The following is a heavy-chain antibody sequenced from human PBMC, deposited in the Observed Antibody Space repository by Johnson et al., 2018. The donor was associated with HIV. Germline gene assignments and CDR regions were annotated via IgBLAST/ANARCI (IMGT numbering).Heavy chain of an antibody. Sequence: GGLIQPGGSLRLSCAASGFAVSGNYMSWVRQAPGKGLEWVSTIYIGGNRYYADSVKGRFTVSRDNSENTLYLQMNSLRAEDTAVYYCARSGVVGATSAVDAFDIWGQGTMVTVSS. CDR2: IYIGGNR. J-gene: IGHJ3*02. CDR1: GFAVSGNY. V-gene: IGHV3-53*05. CDR3: ARSGVVGATSAVDAFDI. D-gene: IGHD1-26*01.